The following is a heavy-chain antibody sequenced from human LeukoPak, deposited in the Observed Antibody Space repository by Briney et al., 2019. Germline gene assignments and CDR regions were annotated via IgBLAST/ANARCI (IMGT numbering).Heavy chain of an antibody. J-gene: IGHJ4*02. Sequence: GGSLRLSCVASGFTFDYYGMTWVRQAPGKGLEGVSGINWNGDSTDYADSVKGRFTVSRDNGQNLLYLHMNSLRAEDTALYYCARDRYYDTSDFLDYWGQGTLVTDSS. CDR2: INWNGDST. CDR1: GFTFDYYG. V-gene: IGHV3-20*04. D-gene: IGHD3-22*01. CDR3: ARDRYYDTSDFLDY.